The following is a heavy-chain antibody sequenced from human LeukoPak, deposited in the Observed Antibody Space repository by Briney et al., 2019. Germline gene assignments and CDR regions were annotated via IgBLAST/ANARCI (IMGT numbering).Heavy chain of an antibody. CDR3: ATLLRGIYSSGPHASFDY. CDR1: GYNFNNYW. Sequence: GESLKISCKTSGYNFNNYWIAWVRQMPGKGLEWMGIIYPGDSDTRYSPSFQGHVTFSADKSISTAYLHCSSLKASDTAMYYCATLLRGIYSSGPHASFDYWGQGALVTVSS. CDR2: IYPGDSDT. J-gene: IGHJ4*02. V-gene: IGHV5-51*01. D-gene: IGHD6-19*01.